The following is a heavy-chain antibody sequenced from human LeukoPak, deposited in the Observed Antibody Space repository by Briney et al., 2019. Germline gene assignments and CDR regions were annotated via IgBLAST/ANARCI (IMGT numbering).Heavy chain of an antibody. Sequence: SETLSLTCVVSNGSISSGTYYWAWIRQPPGKGLEWIGSIYYSGSTYYNPSLKSRVTMSVDTPKNQFSLKLSSVTAADTAVYYCARPSGSSWYAYYFDPWGQGSLVTVSS. J-gene: IGHJ5*02. V-gene: IGHV4-39*07. CDR3: ARPSGSSWYAYYFDP. CDR2: IYYSGST. CDR1: NGSISSGTYY. D-gene: IGHD6-13*01.